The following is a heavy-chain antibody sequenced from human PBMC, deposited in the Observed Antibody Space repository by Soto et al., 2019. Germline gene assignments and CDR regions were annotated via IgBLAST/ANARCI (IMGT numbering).Heavy chain of an antibody. D-gene: IGHD1-1*01. CDR1: GGTFSSYT. J-gene: IGHJ3*02. CDR2: IIPILGIA. Sequence: QVQLVQSGAEVKKPGSSVKVSCKASGGTFSSYTISWVRQAPGQGLEWMGRIIPILGIANYAQKFQGRVTINADESTSTAYMELSSRRSEDTAVYYCASFCSRYNWNDGDAFDIWGQGTMVTVSS. V-gene: IGHV1-69*02. CDR3: ASFCSRYNWNDGDAFDI.